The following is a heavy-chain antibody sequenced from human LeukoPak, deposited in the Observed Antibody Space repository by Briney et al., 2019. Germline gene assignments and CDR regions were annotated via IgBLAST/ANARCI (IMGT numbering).Heavy chain of an antibody. V-gene: IGHV4-59*01. D-gene: IGHD3-22*01. CDR2: IYYSGST. Sequence: SETLSLTCSVSGGSIRSYYWSWIRQPPGKGLEWIGYIYYSGSTNYNPSLKSGVTMSVDTSKNQFSLKLSSVTAADTAVYYCARVNYDSSGYSYYFDHWGQGALVTVSS. J-gene: IGHJ4*02. CDR3: ARVNYDSSGYSYYFDH. CDR1: GGSIRSYY.